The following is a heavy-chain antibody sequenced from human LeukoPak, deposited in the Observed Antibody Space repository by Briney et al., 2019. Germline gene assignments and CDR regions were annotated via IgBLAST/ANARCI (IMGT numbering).Heavy chain of an antibody. CDR3: ARGNYDSSGSFDY. CDR1: GFTFSNYV. J-gene: IGHJ4*02. D-gene: IGHD3-22*01. CDR2: IWYDGSDK. Sequence: GGSLRLSCAASGFTFSNYVMHWVRQAPGKGLEWVALIWYDGSDKYYADSVKGRFTISRDNSKSTLYLQMNSLRAEDTAVYYCARGNYDSSGSFDYWGQGTLVTVSS. V-gene: IGHV3-33*01.